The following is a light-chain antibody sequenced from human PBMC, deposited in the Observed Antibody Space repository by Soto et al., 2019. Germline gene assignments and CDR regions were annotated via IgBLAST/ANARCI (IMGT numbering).Light chain of an antibody. Sequence: QLVLTQPASVSGSPGQSITISCTGTSSDVGGYKYVSWYHQHPDKAPKLIIFEVSNRPSGISSRFSGSKSGNTASLTISGLQAEDEADYYCASYTSSSTSVIFGRGTKLTVL. CDR3: ASYTSSSTSVI. J-gene: IGLJ2*01. CDR2: EVS. CDR1: SSDVGGYKY. V-gene: IGLV2-14*01.